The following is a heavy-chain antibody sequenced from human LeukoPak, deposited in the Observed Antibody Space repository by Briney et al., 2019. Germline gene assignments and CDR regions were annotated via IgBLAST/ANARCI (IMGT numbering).Heavy chain of an antibody. CDR1: GGSISSYY. Sequence: PSETLSLTCTVSGGSISSYYWSWLRQPPGKGLEWIGYIYYSGSTNYNPSLKSRVTISVDTSKNQFSLKLSSVTAADTAVYYCARQLVITTLNAFDIGGQGTMVTVSS. V-gene: IGHV4-59*08. J-gene: IGHJ3*02. D-gene: IGHD3-22*01. CDR3: ARQLVITTLNAFDI. CDR2: IYYSGST.